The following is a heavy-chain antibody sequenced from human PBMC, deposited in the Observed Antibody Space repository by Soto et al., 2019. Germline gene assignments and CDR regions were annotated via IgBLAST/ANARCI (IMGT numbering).Heavy chain of an antibody. CDR1: GLIFDDYA. J-gene: IGHJ4*02. Sequence: GGSLRLSCAASGLIFDDYAMSWVRQAPGKGLEWVSTISGSGGSTYYADSVKGRFTISRDNSKNTLHLQMNSLRAEDTAVYYCTKHLSGDSGYSKSNNWGQGTLVTVS. V-gene: IGHV3-23*01. D-gene: IGHD3-22*01. CDR2: ISGSGGST. CDR3: TKHLSGDSGYSKSNN.